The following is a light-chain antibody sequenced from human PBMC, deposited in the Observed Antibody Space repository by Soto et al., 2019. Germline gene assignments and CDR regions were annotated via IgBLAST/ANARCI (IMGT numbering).Light chain of an antibody. V-gene: IGKV1-5*03. J-gene: IGKJ1*01. Sequence: DIQMTQSPSTLSASVGDRITITCRASQSINTWLAWYQQKPGEAPKLLIYDGSTLERGVPSRFSGSGPATEFTLTISMLQPDDFGTFYCQQYKTYYRTFGQGTTVEV. CDR1: QSINTW. CDR3: QQYKTYYRT. CDR2: DGS.